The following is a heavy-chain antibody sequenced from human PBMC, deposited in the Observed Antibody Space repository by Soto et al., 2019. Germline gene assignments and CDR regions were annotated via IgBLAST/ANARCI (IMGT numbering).Heavy chain of an antibody. CDR1: GFTFSSYA. Sequence: GGSLRLSCAASGFTFSSYAMSWVRQAPGKGLEWVSAISGSGGSTYYADSVKGRFTISRDNSKNTLYLQMNSLRAEDTAVYYCAKDGLRYFDWLLPSEDAFDIWGQGAMVTVSS. V-gene: IGHV3-23*01. D-gene: IGHD3-9*01. CDR2: ISGSGGST. CDR3: AKDGLRYFDWLLPSEDAFDI. J-gene: IGHJ3*02.